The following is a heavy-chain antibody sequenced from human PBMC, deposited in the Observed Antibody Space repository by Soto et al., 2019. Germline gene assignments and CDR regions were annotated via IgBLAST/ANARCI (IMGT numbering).Heavy chain of an antibody. V-gene: IGHV5-10-1*01. Sequence: RKISCKGSGYSFTSYWISWVRQMPGKGLEWMGRIDPSDSYTNYSPSFQGHVTISADKSISTAYLQWSSLKASDTAMYYCARLGVVVPAAISNYYYYGMDVWGQGTTVTVSS. D-gene: IGHD2-2*01. CDR2: IDPSDSYT. CDR1: GYSFTSYW. J-gene: IGHJ6*02. CDR3: ARLGVVVPAAISNYYYYGMDV.